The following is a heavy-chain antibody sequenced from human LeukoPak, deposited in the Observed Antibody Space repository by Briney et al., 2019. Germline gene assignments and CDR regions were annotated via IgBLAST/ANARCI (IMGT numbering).Heavy chain of an antibody. D-gene: IGHD3-22*01. CDR1: GYTFTSYA. CDR3: VCYYDSSGPDY. CDR2: INAGNGNT. Sequence: ASVKVSCKASGYTFTSYAMHWVRQAPGQRLEWMGWINAGNGNTKYSQKFQGRVTMTRDTSTSTVYMELSSLRSEDTAVYYCVCYYDSSGPDYWGQGTLVTVSS. V-gene: IGHV1-3*01. J-gene: IGHJ4*02.